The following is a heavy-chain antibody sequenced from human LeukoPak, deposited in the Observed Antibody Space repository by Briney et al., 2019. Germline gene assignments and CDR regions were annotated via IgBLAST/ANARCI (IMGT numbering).Heavy chain of an antibody. CDR2: ISSSSSTI. CDR1: GFTFSSYS. Sequence: GGSLRLSCAASGFTFSSYSMNWVRQAPGKGLEWVSYISSSSSTIYYADSVKGRFTISRDNAKNSLYLQMNSLIAEDTAVYYCARVGEMATPYWGQGTLVTVSS. CDR3: ARVGEMATPY. V-gene: IGHV3-48*04. D-gene: IGHD5-24*01. J-gene: IGHJ4*02.